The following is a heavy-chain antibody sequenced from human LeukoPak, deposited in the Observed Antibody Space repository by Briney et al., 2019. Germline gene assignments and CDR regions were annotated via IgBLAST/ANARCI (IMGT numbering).Heavy chain of an antibody. V-gene: IGHV3-53*01. J-gene: IGHJ5*02. Sequence: GGSLRLSCAASGFAVSNYYMTWVRQAPGKGLEWVSIIYIAPTTYYADSVKGRLTISRDNSKNTLYPLLNNLRAEDTAVYYCAREIKTNWFDPWGQGTLVTVSS. CDR1: GFAVSNYY. CDR3: AREIKTNWFDP. CDR2: IYIAPTT.